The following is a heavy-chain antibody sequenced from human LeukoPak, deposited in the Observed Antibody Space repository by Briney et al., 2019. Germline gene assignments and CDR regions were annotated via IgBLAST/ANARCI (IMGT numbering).Heavy chain of an antibody. V-gene: IGHV4-34*01. CDR1: GESFSGYY. CDR3: ARRRWIQLWLPNYYFDY. CDR2: INHSGST. Sequence: PSETLSLTCTVYGESFSGYYWSWIRQPPGKGLEWIGEINHSGSTNYNSSLKSRVTILLDTSKNQFSLNLSSVTAADTAVYYCARRRWIQLWLPNYYFDYWGQGTLVTVSS. J-gene: IGHJ4*02. D-gene: IGHD5-18*01.